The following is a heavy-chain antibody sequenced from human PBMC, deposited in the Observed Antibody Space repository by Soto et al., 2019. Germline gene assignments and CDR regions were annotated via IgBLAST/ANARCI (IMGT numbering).Heavy chain of an antibody. V-gene: IGHV3-73*01. CDR3: TNNFV. D-gene: IGHD2-15*01. J-gene: IGHJ4*02. CDR2: VRSKTNNHAT. Sequence: DVQVVQSGGGLVQPGGSLKLSCAASGFAFNDSAMHWVRQASGKGLEWVARVRSKTNNHATAYPVSVRGRFTVSRDDSMGTTYLQMNSLKTEDTAMYYCTNNFVWGQGVLVTVSS. CDR1: GFAFNDSA.